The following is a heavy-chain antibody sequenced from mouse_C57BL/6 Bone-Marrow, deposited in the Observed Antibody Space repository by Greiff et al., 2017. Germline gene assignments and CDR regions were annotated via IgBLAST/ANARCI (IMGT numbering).Heavy chain of an antibody. J-gene: IGHJ2*01. Sequence: QFQLQQPGAELVKPGASVKLSCKASGYTFTSYWMHWVKQRPGQGLEWIGMIHPNSGSTNYNEKFKIKATLTVDKSSSTAYMQLSSLTSEDSAVYYCAGNYYFDYWGQGTTLTVSS. CDR1: GYTFTSYW. CDR2: IHPNSGST. CDR3: AGNYYFDY. V-gene: IGHV1-64*01.